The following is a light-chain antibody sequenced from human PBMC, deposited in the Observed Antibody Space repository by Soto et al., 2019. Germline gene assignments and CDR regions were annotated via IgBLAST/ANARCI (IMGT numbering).Light chain of an antibody. CDR3: QQYSNWPPIT. Sequence: EVVVRQSPGTLSVSLGERATLSCRASQSVSIHLAWYQQKPGQAPRLLIYDTSTRATGIPARFSGSGSGTEFTLTISSLQSEDFAVYYCQQYSNWPPITFGQGTRLEIK. J-gene: IGKJ5*01. V-gene: IGKV3-15*01. CDR1: QSVSIH. CDR2: DTS.